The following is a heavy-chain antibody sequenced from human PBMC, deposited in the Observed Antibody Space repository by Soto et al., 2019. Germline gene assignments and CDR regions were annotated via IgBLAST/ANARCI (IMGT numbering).Heavy chain of an antibody. Sequence: ASVKVSSKASGYTFTSYYMHWVRQAPGQGLEWMGIINPSGGSTSYAQKFQGRVTMTRDTSTSTVYMELSSLRSEDTAVYYCASWSSSSGLYYYYGMDVWGQGTTVTVSS. V-gene: IGHV1-46*01. D-gene: IGHD6-6*01. CDR2: INPSGGST. CDR3: ASWSSSSGLYYYYGMDV. J-gene: IGHJ6*02. CDR1: GYTFTSYY.